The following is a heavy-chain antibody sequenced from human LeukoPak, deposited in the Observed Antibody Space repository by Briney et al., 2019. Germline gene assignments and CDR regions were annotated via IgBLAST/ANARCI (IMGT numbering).Heavy chain of an antibody. J-gene: IGHJ4*02. CDR3: ARQFQY. CDR2: IYTSGST. D-gene: IGHD5-24*01. Sequence: PSETLSLTCSVSGDSISGGSYYWHWIRQPAGKGLEWIGLIYTSGSTNYNPSLKSRVTILLDTPKNQFSLRLNSVTAADTAVYFCARQFQYWGQGTPVTVSS. V-gene: IGHV4-61*02. CDR1: GDSISGGSYY.